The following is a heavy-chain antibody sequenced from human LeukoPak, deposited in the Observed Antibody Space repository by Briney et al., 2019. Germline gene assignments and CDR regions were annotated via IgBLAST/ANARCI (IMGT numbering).Heavy chain of an antibody. CDR3: ARDDGGGYFDY. Sequence: GGSLRLSCEASGFTFSTYPLHWVRQAPGQGLEWVAVIAYDGTIKLYADSVKGRFTISRDNSKNTLYLQMNSLRAEDTAVYYCARDDGGGYFDYWGQGTLVTVSS. CDR2: IAYDGTIK. D-gene: IGHD3-16*01. V-gene: IGHV3-30-3*01. J-gene: IGHJ4*02. CDR1: GFTFSTYP.